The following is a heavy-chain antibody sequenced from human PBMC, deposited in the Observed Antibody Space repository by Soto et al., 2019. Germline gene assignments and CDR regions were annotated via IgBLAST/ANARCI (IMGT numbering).Heavy chain of an antibody. J-gene: IGHJ4*02. CDR2: IIPIFGTA. CDR3: ARDGYGDSSRFDY. CDR1: GGTFSSYA. Sequence: SVKVSCKASGGTFSSYAISWVRQAPGQGLEWMGGIIPIFGTANYAQKFQGRVTITADESTSTAYMELSSLRPEDTAVYYCARDGYGDSSRFDYWGQGTLVTVSS. V-gene: IGHV1-69*13. D-gene: IGHD4-17*01.